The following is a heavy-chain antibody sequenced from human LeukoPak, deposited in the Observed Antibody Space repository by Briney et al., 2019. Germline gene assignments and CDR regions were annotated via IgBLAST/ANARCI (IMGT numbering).Heavy chain of an antibody. V-gene: IGHV3-11*01. D-gene: IGHD6-13*01. CDR2: ISSSGSTI. J-gene: IGHJ4*02. CDR3: AKSHRRAAASGVPEAFDY. Sequence: GGSLRLSCAASGFTFSDYYMSWIRQAPGKGLEWVSYISSSGSTIYYADSVKGRFTISRDNAKNSLYLQMNSLRAEDMALYYCAKSHRRAAASGVPEAFDYWGQGTLVTVSS. CDR1: GFTFSDYY.